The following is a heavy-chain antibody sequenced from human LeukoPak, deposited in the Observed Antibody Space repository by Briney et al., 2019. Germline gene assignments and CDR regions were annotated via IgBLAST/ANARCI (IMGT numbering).Heavy chain of an antibody. D-gene: IGHD2-2*01. V-gene: IGHV4-4*02. CDR1: GASTSSNNW. Sequence: PSETLSLTCAVSGASTSSNNWWSWVRQPPGKGLEWIGEIFFTGTTTYNPSLKSRVSMSLDKSKNQFSLNLTSVTAADTAIYYCARVYCSSNSCYLDYWSQGTLVTVSS. CDR3: ARVYCSSNSCYLDY. CDR2: IFFTGTT. J-gene: IGHJ4*02.